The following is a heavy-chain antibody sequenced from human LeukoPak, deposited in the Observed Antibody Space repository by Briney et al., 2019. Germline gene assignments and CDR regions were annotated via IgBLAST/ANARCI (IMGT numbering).Heavy chain of an antibody. Sequence: SETLSLTCTVSGGSVSSGSYYWSWIRQPPGKGLEWIGYIYYSGSTNYNPSLKSRVTISVDTSKNQFSLKLSSVTAADTAVYYCARDSTTTAVDYWGQGTPVTVSS. CDR2: IYYSGST. V-gene: IGHV4-61*01. CDR3: ARDSTTTAVDY. J-gene: IGHJ4*02. D-gene: IGHD4-11*01. CDR1: GGSVSSGSYY.